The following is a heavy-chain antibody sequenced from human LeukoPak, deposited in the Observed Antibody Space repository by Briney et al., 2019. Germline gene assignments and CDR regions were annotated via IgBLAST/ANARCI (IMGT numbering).Heavy chain of an antibody. CDR1: GFTFSSYA. Sequence: GRSLRLSCAASGFTFSSYAMHWVRQAPGKGLEWVSVIYSGGSTYYADSVKGRFTISRDNSKNTLYLQMNSLRAEDTAVYYCAREANYCSSTSCYLNWFDPWGQGTLVTVSS. CDR2: IYSGGST. J-gene: IGHJ5*02. D-gene: IGHD2-2*01. CDR3: AREANYCSSTSCYLNWFDP. V-gene: IGHV3-NL1*01.